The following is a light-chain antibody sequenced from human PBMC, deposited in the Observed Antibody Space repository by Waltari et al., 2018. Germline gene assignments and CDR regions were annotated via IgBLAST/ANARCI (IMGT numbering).Light chain of an antibody. Sequence: SYELTQPPSVSVSPGQTASIPCSGDILGNKYASWYQQKPGQSPLLVIYQDTKRPPEIPERFSGSKSANAATLTITGTQAVDEADYYCQALGTGAWVFGGGTKLTVL. V-gene: IGLV3-1*01. J-gene: IGLJ3*02. CDR2: QDT. CDR3: QALGTGAWV. CDR1: ILGNKY.